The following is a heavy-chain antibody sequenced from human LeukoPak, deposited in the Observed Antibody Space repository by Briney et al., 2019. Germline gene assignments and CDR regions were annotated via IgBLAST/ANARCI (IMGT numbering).Heavy chain of an antibody. CDR1: GDSISSYY. CDR2: IYTSGST. V-gene: IGHV4-4*07. J-gene: IGHJ5*02. CDR3: ARDCSGGSCYLGYNWFDP. D-gene: IGHD2-15*01. Sequence: SETLSLTCTVSGDSISSYYWSWIRQPAGKGLEWIGRIYTSGSTNYNPSLKSRVTMSVDTSKNQLSLKLSSVTAADTAVYYCARDCSGGSCYLGYNWFDPWGQGTLVTVSS.